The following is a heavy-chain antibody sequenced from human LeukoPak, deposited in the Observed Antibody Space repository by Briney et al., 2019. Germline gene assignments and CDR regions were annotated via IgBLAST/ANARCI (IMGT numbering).Heavy chain of an antibody. Sequence: SETLSLTCTVSGGSISSYYWGWIRQPPGKGLEWIGSIYYSGSTYYNPSLKSRVTISVDTSKNQFSLKLSSVTAADTAVYYCARTSGGDDILTVDYWGQGTLVTVSS. CDR2: IYYSGST. V-gene: IGHV4-39*07. CDR1: GGSISSYY. J-gene: IGHJ4*02. CDR3: ARTSGGDDILTVDY. D-gene: IGHD3-9*01.